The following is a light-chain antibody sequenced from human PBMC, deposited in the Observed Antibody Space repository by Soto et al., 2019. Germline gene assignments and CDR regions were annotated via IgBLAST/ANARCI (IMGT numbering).Light chain of an antibody. V-gene: IGKV1-39*01. CDR1: QTISTF. J-gene: IGKJ1*01. CDR2: DAS. Sequence: DIQMTQSPSSLSASVGDRVTLTCRASQTISTFLNWYQHKPGKAPKLLIYDASYLQSGVPSRFSGSGSGTDFTLTISSLQPEDFATYSCQQSFSTPWTFGQGTKVDIK. CDR3: QQSFSTPWT.